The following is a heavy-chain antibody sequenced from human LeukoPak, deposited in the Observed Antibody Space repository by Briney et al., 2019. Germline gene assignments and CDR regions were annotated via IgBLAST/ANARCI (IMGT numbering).Heavy chain of an antibody. CDR1: GFTFSVST. V-gene: IGHV3-73*01. CDR2: IRSKPNFYAT. CDR3: TRLGYGI. D-gene: IGHD1-1*01. J-gene: IGHJ3*02. Sequence: PGGSLTLSCAASGFTFSVSTIHWVRQASGKGLEGVGRIRSKPNFYATAYAASVKGRFTISRDDSKNTAYLQMNNVKAEDTAVYYCTRLGYGIWGQGTMVTVSS.